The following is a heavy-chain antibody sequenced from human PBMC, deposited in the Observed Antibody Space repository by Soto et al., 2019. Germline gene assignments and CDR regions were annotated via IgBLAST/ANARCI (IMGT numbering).Heavy chain of an antibody. J-gene: IGHJ4*02. CDR2: IYSSGGT. V-gene: IGHV4-59*08. CDR1: GGSISSYY. D-gene: IGHD6-19*01. CDR3: ARHEAPSGWYFDY. Sequence: SETLSLTCTVSGGSISSYYWSWIQQPPGKGLEWIGYIYSSGGTSYNPSLKSRVTISVDTSKNQFSLKLSSVTAADTAVYYCARHEAPSGWYFDYWGQGTLVTVS.